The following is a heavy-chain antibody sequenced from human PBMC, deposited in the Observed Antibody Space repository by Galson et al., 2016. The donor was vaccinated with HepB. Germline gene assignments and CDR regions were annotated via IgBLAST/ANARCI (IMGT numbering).Heavy chain of an antibody. CDR3: ARRFGDVSGASDY. CDR2: IDPSDSYT. Sequence: QSGAEVKKPGESLRISCQGFGYRFTCYWIGWVRQMPGKGLEWMGRIDPSDSYTNYSPSFQGNVTFSVDKSNKNAYLQWNSLKASDTAVYYCARRFGDVSGASDYWGQGTLVIVSS. D-gene: IGHD3-16*02. V-gene: IGHV5-10-1*01. CDR1: GYRFTCYW. J-gene: IGHJ4*02.